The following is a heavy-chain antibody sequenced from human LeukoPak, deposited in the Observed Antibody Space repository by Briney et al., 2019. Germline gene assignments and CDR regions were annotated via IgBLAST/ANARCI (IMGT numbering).Heavy chain of an antibody. CDR2: ISYDGSNK. D-gene: IGHD3-22*01. CDR1: GFTFGRYG. V-gene: IGHV3-33*01. J-gene: IGHJ4*02. Sequence: GGSLRLSCAASGFTFGRYGMHWVRQAPGKGLEWVALISYDGSNKYYADSVKGRFTISRDNSKNTLYLQMNSLRAEDTAVYYCARLLDSGDYALSVLRYWGQGTLVTVSS. CDR3: ARLLDSGDYALSVLRY.